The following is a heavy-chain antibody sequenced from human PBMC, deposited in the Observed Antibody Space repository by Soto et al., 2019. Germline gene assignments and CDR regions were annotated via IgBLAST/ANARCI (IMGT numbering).Heavy chain of an antibody. CDR3: ARPPRGYAYYFDY. J-gene: IGHJ4*02. V-gene: IGHV3-7*01. CDR2: IKQDGSEK. CDR1: GFTFSNYW. Sequence: GGSLRLSCAASGFTFSNYWMSWVRQAPGKGLEWVANIKQDGSEKYYVDSVKGRFTISRDNAKNSLYLQINSLRAEDTAVYYCARPPRGYAYYFDYWGQGTLVTVSS. D-gene: IGHD3-16*01.